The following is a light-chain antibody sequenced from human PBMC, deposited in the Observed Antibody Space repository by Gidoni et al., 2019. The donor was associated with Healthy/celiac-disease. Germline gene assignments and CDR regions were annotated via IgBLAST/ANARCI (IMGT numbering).Light chain of an antibody. V-gene: IGLV3-19*01. Sequence: SELTQDPAVSVALGQTVRITCQGDSLRSYYASWYQQKPGQAPVLVIYGKNNRPSGIPDRFSGSSSGNTASLTITGAQAEDEADYYCNSRDSSANHRVFGGGTKLTVL. J-gene: IGLJ2*01. CDR1: SLRSYY. CDR2: GKN. CDR3: NSRDSSANHRV.